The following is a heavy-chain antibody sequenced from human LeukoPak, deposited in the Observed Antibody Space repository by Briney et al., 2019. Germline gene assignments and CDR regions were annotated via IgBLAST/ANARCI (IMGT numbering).Heavy chain of an antibody. D-gene: IGHD1-26*01. Sequence: GGSLRLSCAASGFTFSSYEMNWVRQAPGKGLEWVSYISFSGGTIYYADSVTGRFTISRDNAQNSLYLQMNSLRVEDTAVYYCARGPVGATSRNWFDGWGQGTLVTVSS. V-gene: IGHV3-48*03. CDR1: GFTFSSYE. J-gene: IGHJ5*02. CDR2: ISFSGGTI. CDR3: ARGPVGATSRNWFDG.